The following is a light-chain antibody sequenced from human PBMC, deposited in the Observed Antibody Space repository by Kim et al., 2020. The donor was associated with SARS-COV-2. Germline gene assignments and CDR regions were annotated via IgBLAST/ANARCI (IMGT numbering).Light chain of an antibody. CDR1: SSNVGAGYD. CDR2: GNS. J-gene: IGLJ1*01. CDR3: QSYDSSLSAYYV. V-gene: IGLV1-40*01. Sequence: VTSTCTGSSSNVGAGYDVHWYQQLPGTAPRLLIYGNSNRPSGVPDRFSGSKSGTSASLAITGLQAEDEADYYCQSYDSSLSAYYVFGTGTKVTVL.